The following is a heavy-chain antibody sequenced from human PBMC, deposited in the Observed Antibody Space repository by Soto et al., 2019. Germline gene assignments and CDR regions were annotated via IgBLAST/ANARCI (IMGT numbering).Heavy chain of an antibody. CDR1: GFSFSNYA. CDR3: ARAIAAAPCDKPNWFDP. V-gene: IGHV3-23*01. D-gene: IGHD6-13*01. Sequence: GGSLRLSCAGSGFSFSNYAMNWVRQAPGKGLEWVSVISASGGSTYYADSVKGRFTISRDNPKNTLHLQMNSLRAADTAVYYCARAIAAAPCDKPNWFDPWGQRTLVTGSS. CDR2: ISASGGST. J-gene: IGHJ5*02.